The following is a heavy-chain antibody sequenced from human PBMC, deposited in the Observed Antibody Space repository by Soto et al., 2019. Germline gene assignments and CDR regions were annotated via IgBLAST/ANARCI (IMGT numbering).Heavy chain of an antibody. J-gene: IGHJ4*02. CDR1: GFTFSTYG. CDR2: VSYTGDTA. V-gene: IGHV3-23*01. D-gene: IGHD4-17*01. CDR3: ASTDYGGDGQDY. Sequence: GGSLRLSCASSGFTFSTYGMSWVRQAPGKGLEWVSSVSYTGDTAYYADSVKGRFTISRDNSKNTVYLQMNSLRTEDTATYYCASTDYGGDGQDYWGQGTLVTVSS.